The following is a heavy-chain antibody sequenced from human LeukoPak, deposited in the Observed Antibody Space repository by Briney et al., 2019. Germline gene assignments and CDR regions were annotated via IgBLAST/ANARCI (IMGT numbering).Heavy chain of an antibody. V-gene: IGHV3-15*01. CDR1: GFTFSNAW. J-gene: IGHJ4*02. D-gene: IGHD2-2*01. Sequence: GGSLRLSCAASGFTFSNAWMSWVRQAPGKGLEWVGRIKSKTDGGTTDCAAPVKGRFTISRDDSKNTLYLQMNSLKTEDTAVYYCTTASEYCSSTSCGYYFDYWGQGTLVTVSS. CDR3: TTASEYCSSTSCGYYFDY. CDR2: IKSKTDGGTT.